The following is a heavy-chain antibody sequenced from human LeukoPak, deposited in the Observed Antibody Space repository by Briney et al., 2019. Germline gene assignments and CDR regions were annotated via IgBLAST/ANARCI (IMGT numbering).Heavy chain of an antibody. V-gene: IGHV3-21*01. CDR1: GYTLSSFS. D-gene: IGHD3-22*01. J-gene: IGHJ4*02. CDR2: ISVRSNYI. CDR3: VRLRRNYDSSGYYYYYDS. Sequence: PGGSLRLSCVASGYTLSSFSINWVRQAPGKGLEWVSSISVRSNYIYYADSVRGRFSISRDDARNSLYLQMDSLRGDDTAVYYCVRLRRNYDSSGYYYYYDSWGQGTLVTVSS.